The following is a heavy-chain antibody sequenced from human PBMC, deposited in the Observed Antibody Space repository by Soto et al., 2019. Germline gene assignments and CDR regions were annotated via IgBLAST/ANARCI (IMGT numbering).Heavy chain of an antibody. Sequence: GGSLRLSCAASGFTFSSYAMSWVRQAPGKGLEWVSAISGSVGSTYYADSVKGRFTISRDNSKNTLYLQMNSLRAEDTAVYYCAKDLASIEMATITGDAFDIWGQGTMVTVSS. CDR1: GFTFSSYA. V-gene: IGHV3-23*01. CDR3: AKDLASIEMATITGDAFDI. D-gene: IGHD5-12*01. CDR2: ISGSVGST. J-gene: IGHJ3*02.